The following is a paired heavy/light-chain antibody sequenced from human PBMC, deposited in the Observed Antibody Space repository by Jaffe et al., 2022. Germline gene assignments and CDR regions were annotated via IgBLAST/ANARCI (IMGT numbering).Heavy chain of an antibody. D-gene: IGHD2-2*01. V-gene: IGHV3-74*01. CDR1: GFTFSRYW. J-gene: IGHJ4*02. Sequence: EVQLVESGGGLVQPGGSLRLSCAASGFTFSRYWMYWVRQAPGKGLVWVSRINSDGSSTSYADSVKGRVTISRDNAKNTLYLQMNSLRAEDTAVYYCARGDCSSTSCYVFDYWGQGTLVTVSS. CDR3: ARGDCSSTSCYVFDY. CDR2: INSDGSST.
Light chain of an antibody. J-gene: IGKJ4*01. CDR2: GAS. V-gene: IGKV3-20*01. CDR1: QSVSSSY. Sequence: EIVLTQSPGTLSLSPGERATLSCRASQSVSSSYLAWYQQKPGQAPRLLIYGASSRATGIPDRFSGSGSGTDFTLTISRLEPEDFAVYSCQQYGSSPLTFGGGTKVEIK. CDR3: QQYGSSPLT.